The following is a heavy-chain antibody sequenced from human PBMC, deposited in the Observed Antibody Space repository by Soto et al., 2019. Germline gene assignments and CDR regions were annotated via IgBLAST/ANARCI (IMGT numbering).Heavy chain of an antibody. D-gene: IGHD6-19*01. Sequence: QAQLVESGGGVVQPGTSLRLSCAASGLTFSSYGMHWVRQAPGKGLEWVALISYDGNNIHYANSVKGGFTISRENSKNTLYLQMKSLRGEDTAEYYCAKDRIVVAGLLFGYGMDVWGQGTTVTVSS. CDR2: ISYDGNNI. V-gene: IGHV3-30*18. CDR3: AKDRIVVAGLLFGYGMDV. J-gene: IGHJ6*02. CDR1: GLTFSSYG.